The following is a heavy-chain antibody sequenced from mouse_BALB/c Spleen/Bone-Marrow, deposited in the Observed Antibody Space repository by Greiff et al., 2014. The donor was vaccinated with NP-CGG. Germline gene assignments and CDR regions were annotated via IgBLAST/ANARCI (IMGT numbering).Heavy chain of an antibody. CDR1: GYTFTSFV. V-gene: IGHV1-14*01. Sequence: QLQESGPDLVKPGASVKVSCKASGYTFTSFVMHWVKQKPGQGLEWIGYINPYNDGTKYNEKFKDKATLSSDKSSSTAYMELSSLTSEDSAVYYGGRRESGTWFAYWGQGTLVTVSA. CDR3: GRRESGTWFAY. J-gene: IGHJ3*01. CDR2: INPYNDGT. D-gene: IGHD4-1*01.